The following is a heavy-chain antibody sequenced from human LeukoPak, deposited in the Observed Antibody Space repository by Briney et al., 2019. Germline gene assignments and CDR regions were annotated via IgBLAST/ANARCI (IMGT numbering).Heavy chain of an antibody. CDR3: ARVFPPINGYGSGSYSFLGSLDP. CDR2: INPNSGGT. Sequence: ASVKVSCKASGYTFTGYYMHWVRQAPGQGLEWMGWINPNSGGTNYAQKFQARVTITADESTSTAYMELSSLRSEDTAVYYCARVFPPINGYGSGSYSFLGSLDPWGQGTLVTVSS. CDR1: GYTFTGYY. D-gene: IGHD3-10*01. V-gene: IGHV1-2*02. J-gene: IGHJ5*02.